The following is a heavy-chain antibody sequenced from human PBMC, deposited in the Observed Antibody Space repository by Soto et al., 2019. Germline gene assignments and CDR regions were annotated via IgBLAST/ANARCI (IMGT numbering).Heavy chain of an antibody. D-gene: IGHD6-13*01. CDR2: IYYSGST. Sequence: SETLSLTCTVSGGSISSGGYYWSWIRQHPGKGLEWIGYIYYSGSTYYNPSLKSRVTISVDTSKNQFSLKVNSMTAADTAVYYCARYRREAVAGYTLDNWGQGILVTVS. J-gene: IGHJ4*02. CDR3: ARYRREAVAGYTLDN. CDR1: GGSISSGGYY. V-gene: IGHV4-31*03.